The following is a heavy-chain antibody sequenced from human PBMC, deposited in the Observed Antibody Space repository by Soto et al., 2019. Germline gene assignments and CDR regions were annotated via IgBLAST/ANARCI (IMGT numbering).Heavy chain of an antibody. CDR1: GFTFSSYW. V-gene: IGHV3-7*01. J-gene: IGHJ2*01. Sequence: EVQLVESGGGLVQPGGSLRLSCAASGFTFSSYWMSWVRQAPGKGLEWVANIKQDGSEKYYVDSVKGRFTISRDNAKNPLYLQMNSLSAEDTAVYYWARDAPNSIHPRGDNWYFDLWGRGTLVTVAS. CDR3: ARDAPNSIHPRGDNWYFDL. D-gene: IGHD4-4*01. CDR2: IKQDGSEK.